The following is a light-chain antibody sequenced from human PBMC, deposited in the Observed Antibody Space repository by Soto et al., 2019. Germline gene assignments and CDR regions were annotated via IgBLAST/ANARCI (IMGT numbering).Light chain of an antibody. CDR2: EVS. V-gene: IGLV2-8*01. CDR3: ISYAESIVL. Sequence: QSALTQPPSASGSPVPSVPISCTGTSSDVGGYNYVAWYPQHPGKAPKLMISEVSKRPSGVPDRFSGSRSGNTASLTVSGLQSEEEADYYCISYAESIVLFGGGTKLTVL. J-gene: IGLJ2*01. CDR1: SSDVGGYNY.